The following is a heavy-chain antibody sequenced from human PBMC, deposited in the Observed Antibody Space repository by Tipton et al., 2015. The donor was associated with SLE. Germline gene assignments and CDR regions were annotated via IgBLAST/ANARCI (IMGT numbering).Heavy chain of an antibody. D-gene: IGHD2-21*02. CDR2: IYYSGNT. CDR3: ARLVTLSRIDY. Sequence: TLSLTCSVSGYSINNDNWWGWIRQPPGKALEWIGYIYYSGNTKYNPSLKSRVTISVDTSKNHFSLTLTSVTAADTAVYYCARLVTLSRIDYWGQGTLLTVSS. J-gene: IGHJ4*02. V-gene: IGHV4-28*01. CDR1: GYSINNDNW.